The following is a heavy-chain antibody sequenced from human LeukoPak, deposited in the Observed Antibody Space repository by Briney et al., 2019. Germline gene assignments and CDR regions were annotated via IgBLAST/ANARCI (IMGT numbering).Heavy chain of an antibody. V-gene: IGHV4-61*02. D-gene: IGHD6-13*01. Sequence: SETLSLACTVSGGSISSSSYFWSWIRQPAGKGLEWIGRIYTSGSTNYNPSLKSRVTISVDTSRNQFSLKLSSVTAADTAVYYCARSVDSSSWYPFDYWGQGTLVTVSS. CDR2: IYTSGST. J-gene: IGHJ4*02. CDR1: GGSISSSSYF. CDR3: ARSVDSSSWYPFDY.